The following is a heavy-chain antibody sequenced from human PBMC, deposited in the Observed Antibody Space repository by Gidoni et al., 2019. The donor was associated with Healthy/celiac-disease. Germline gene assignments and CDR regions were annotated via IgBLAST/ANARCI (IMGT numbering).Heavy chain of an antibody. CDR3: ARERGAAWPPGAFDI. CDR2: IYYSGST. CDR1: GGSTSSGGYY. V-gene: IGHV4-31*03. J-gene: IGHJ3*02. Sequence: QVQLQESGPGLVKPSPTLSLTCTVSGGSTSSGGYYWSWIRQHPGKGLEWLGYIYYSGSTYYNPSLKSRVTISVDTSKNQFSLKLSSVNAADTAVYYCARERGAAWPPGAFDIWGQGTMVTVSS.